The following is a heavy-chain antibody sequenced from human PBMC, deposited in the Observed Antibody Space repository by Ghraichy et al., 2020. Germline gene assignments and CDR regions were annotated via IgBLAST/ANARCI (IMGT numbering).Heavy chain of an antibody. D-gene: IGHD3-22*01. V-gene: IGHV4-39*07. J-gene: IGHJ3*02. Sequence: SETLSLTCTVSGGSISSSSYYWGWIRQPPRKGLEWIGSIYYSGSTYYNPSLKSRVTISVDTSKNQFSLKLSSVTAADTAVYYCARVARYYDSSGYYYSDAFDIWGQGTMVTVSS. CDR3: ARVARYYDSSGYYYSDAFDI. CDR1: GGSISSSSYY. CDR2: IYYSGST.